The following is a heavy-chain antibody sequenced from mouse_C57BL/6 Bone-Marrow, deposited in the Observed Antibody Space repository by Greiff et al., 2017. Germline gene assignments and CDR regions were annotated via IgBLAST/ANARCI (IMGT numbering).Heavy chain of an antibody. Sequence: QVQLQQSGAELVKPGASVKLSCKASGYTFTSYWMQWVKQRPGQGLEWIGEIDPSDSYTNYNQKFKGKATLTVDTSSSTAYMQLSSLTSADSAVYYCAFYYGSSWFADWGQGTLVTVSA. CDR3: AFYYGSSWFAD. CDR1: GYTFTSYW. D-gene: IGHD1-1*01. V-gene: IGHV1-50*01. J-gene: IGHJ3*01. CDR2: IDPSDSYT.